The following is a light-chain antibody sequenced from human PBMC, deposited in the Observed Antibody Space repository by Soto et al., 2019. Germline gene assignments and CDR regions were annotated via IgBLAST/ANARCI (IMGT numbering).Light chain of an antibody. CDR1: QSVSSRY. V-gene: IGKV3-15*01. CDR2: DAS. J-gene: IGKJ1*01. Sequence: EVVLTQSPATLSVSAGGTVTLSCRASQSVSSRYLAWYQQKPGQAPRLLIYDASTRAPGIPARFSGSGSGTELTLTISSLQPDDFATYYCQQYYTYWHMFGQGTKVDIK. CDR3: QQYYTYWHM.